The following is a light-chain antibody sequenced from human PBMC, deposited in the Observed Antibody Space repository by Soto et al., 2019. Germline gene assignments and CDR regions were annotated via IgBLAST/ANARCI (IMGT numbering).Light chain of an antibody. CDR3: QQYYTTPIT. CDR2: WAS. J-gene: IGKJ5*01. Sequence: DIAMTQSPDSLAVSLGERATINCKSSQSVLYSSNNKNYLAWYQQKPGQPPKLVIYWASTRESGVPDRFSGSGSGTDFTLTVSSLQAEDVAVYYCQQYYTTPITFGQGTRLEIK. V-gene: IGKV4-1*01. CDR1: QSVLYSSNNKNY.